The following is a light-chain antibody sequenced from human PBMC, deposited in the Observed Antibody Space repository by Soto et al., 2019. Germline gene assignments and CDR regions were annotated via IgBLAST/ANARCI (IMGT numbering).Light chain of an antibody. Sequence: DIVMTQSPLSLPVTPVEPASISCRSSQSLLQSNGYNYLDWYLQKPGQSPQLLIYLGSNRASGVPDRFSGGGSGTDFTLKISRVEAEDVGVYYCMQHLQTPRTFGEGTKLEI. J-gene: IGKJ2*01. V-gene: IGKV2-28*01. CDR3: MQHLQTPRT. CDR1: QSLLQSNGYNY. CDR2: LGS.